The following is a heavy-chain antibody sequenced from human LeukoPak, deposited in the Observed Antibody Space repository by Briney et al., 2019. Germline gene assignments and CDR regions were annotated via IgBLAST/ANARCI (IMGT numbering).Heavy chain of an antibody. D-gene: IGHD2-2*01. Sequence: AETLALTCAVSGGSISSSNGWSWGRQPPGKGLEWIGSIYYSGSTYYNPSLKSRVTISVDTSKNQFSLKLSSVTAAYAAVYYCARRATVVLPAASGSGDDAFYIWGQGTMVTGAS. J-gene: IGHJ3*02. CDR2: IYYSGST. CDR1: GGSISSSNG. CDR3: ARRATVVLPAASGSGDDAFYI. V-gene: IGHV4-39*01.